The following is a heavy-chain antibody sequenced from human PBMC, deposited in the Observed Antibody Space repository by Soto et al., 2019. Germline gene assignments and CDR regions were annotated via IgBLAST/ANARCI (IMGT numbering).Heavy chain of an antibody. V-gene: IGHV1-46*01. D-gene: IGHD3-22*01. CDR1: GYTFTTYY. CDR2: INPSGGST. CDR3: AKDRSRSYGSGYPLGYFDY. J-gene: IGHJ4*02. Sequence: ASVKVSCKXSGYTFTTYYMHWVRQAPGQGLEWMGIINPSGGSTNYAQKFQGRVTMTRDTSTSTVYMELNSLRAEDTAVYYCAKDRSRSYGSGYPLGYFDYWGQGTLVTVSS.